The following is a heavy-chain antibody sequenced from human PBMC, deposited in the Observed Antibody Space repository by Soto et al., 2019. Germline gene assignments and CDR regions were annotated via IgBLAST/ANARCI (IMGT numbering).Heavy chain of an antibody. D-gene: IGHD4-17*01. CDR2: IDPNIVGT. CDR1: GYTFTDYY. CDR3: ARDSPLTTGWFDP. J-gene: IGHJ5*02. V-gene: IGHV1-2*07. Sequence: QVQLVQSGAEVKKPGASVRVSCKASGYTFTDYYLHWLRQAPGQGLEWMGWIDPNIVGTQYARKFQGRVTRTRDTSTSTAYMELSRLKSDDTAIYYCARDSPLTTGWFDPWGQGTLVPVSS.